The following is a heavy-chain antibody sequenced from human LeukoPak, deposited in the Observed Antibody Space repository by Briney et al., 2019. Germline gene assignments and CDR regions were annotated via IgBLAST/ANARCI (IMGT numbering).Heavy chain of an antibody. CDR1: GYTFTSYY. J-gene: IGHJ5*02. V-gene: IGHV1-46*01. D-gene: IGHD5-24*01. CDR2: INPSGGST. CDR3: ARGWVGMATITEWFDP. Sequence: ASVKVSCKASGYTFTSYYMHWVRQAPGQGLEWMGIINPSGGSTSYAQKFQGRVTITADKSTSTAYMELSSLRSEDTAVYYCARGWVGMATITEWFDPWGQGTLVTVSS.